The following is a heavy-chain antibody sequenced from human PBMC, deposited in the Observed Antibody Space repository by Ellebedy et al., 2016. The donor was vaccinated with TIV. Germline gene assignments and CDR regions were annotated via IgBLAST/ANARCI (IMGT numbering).Heavy chain of an antibody. V-gene: IGHV3-7*01. CDR1: GFTFSSYW. Sequence: GGSLRLXXEASGFTFSSYWMGWVRQAPGKGLEWVANIKPDGSETYYVDSVKGRFTISRDNAKNSLYLQFNSLRAEDTAVYYCARWHSFSSYYSVDVWGKGTTVTVSS. CDR2: IKPDGSET. J-gene: IGHJ6*03. CDR3: ARWHSFSSYYSVDV. D-gene: IGHD6-6*01.